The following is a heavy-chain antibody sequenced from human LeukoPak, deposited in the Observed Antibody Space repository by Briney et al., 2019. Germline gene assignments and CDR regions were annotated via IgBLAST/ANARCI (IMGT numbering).Heavy chain of an antibody. D-gene: IGHD3-3*01. CDR2: INPNSGNT. J-gene: IGHJ6*02. V-gene: IGHV1-8*01. CDR1: GYTFTSYD. CDR3: ARGLSKRVTIFGVVISYGMDV. Sequence: ASVKVSCKASGYTFTSYDINWVRQATGQGLEWMGWINPNSGNTGYAQKFQGRVTMTRNTSISTAYMELSSLRSEDTAVYYCARGLSKRVTIFGVVISYGMDVWGQGTTVTVSS.